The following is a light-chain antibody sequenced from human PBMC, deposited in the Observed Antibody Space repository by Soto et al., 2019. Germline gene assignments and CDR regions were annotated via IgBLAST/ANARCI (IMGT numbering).Light chain of an antibody. Sequence: EIVLPQSPGTLSLSPGERATLSCRARQSVGRRYLAGYQQKPGQAPRLLINGASSRATGLPNRFSGSGSGTDFTLTISRLEPEDFAGYYCQQYGSQWTFGQGTKVEIK. V-gene: IGKV3-20*01. J-gene: IGKJ1*01. CDR2: GAS. CDR1: QSVGRRY. CDR3: QQYGSQWT.